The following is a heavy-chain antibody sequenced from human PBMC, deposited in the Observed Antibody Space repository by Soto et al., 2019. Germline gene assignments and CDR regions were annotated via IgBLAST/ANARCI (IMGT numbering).Heavy chain of an antibody. J-gene: IGHJ6*02. CDR1: GGSVSSGGYY. CDR2: IHYSGST. CDR3: ARDGYIKRNCYWYVLDV. V-gene: IGHV4-31*03. Sequence: QVQLQESGPGLVKPSQTLSLTCTVSGGSVSSGGYYWSWVRQHPGKGLEWIGYIHYSGSTYYNPSVKSRVTISRDTSKNQLYLRLSSVTAADSAVYYCARDGYIKRNCYWYVLDVWGQGTAVTVTS. D-gene: IGHD2-15*01.